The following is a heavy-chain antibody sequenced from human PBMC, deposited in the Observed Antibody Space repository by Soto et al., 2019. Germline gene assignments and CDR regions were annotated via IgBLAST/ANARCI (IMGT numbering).Heavy chain of an antibody. V-gene: IGHV3-23*01. Sequence: EVQLLESGGGFVQPGASLRLSCAASGFTFSLSAMSWVRQAPGRGLDWVSSLSGGGSTTDYADSVKGRFTISRDNSKNTVHLQMNSLRAEDTAVYYCVKGPEYDILTGCDYWGQGALVTVSS. CDR3: VKGPEYDILTGCDY. CDR1: GFTFSLSA. D-gene: IGHD3-9*01. J-gene: IGHJ4*02. CDR2: LSGGGSTT.